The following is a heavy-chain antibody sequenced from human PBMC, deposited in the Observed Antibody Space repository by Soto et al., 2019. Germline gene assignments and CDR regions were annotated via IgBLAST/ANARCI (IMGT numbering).Heavy chain of an antibody. J-gene: IGHJ4*02. CDR1: GFTFSSYG. Sequence: GGSLRLSCAASGFTFSSYGMHWVHQAPGKGLEWVAVISYDGSNKYYADSVKGRFTISRDNSKNTLYLQMNSLRAEDTAVYYCAKDSMITFGGVIVPHPLGYWGQGTLVTVSS. CDR2: ISYDGSNK. V-gene: IGHV3-30*18. D-gene: IGHD3-16*02. CDR3: AKDSMITFGGVIVPHPLGY.